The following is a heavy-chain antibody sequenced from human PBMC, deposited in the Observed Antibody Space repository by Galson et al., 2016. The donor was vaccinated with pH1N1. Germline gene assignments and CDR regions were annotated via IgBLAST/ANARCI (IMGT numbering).Heavy chain of an antibody. J-gene: IGHJ3*02. D-gene: IGHD3-16*02. CDR1: GFTFSRYS. CDR2: ISSSSSYI. CDR3: ARGQAIELSDAFDI. V-gene: IGHV3-21*01. Sequence: SLRLSCAASGFTFSRYSMNWVRQAPGKGLEWVSSISSSSSYIYYADSVKGRFTISRDNAKNSLYLQMNSLRAEDTAVYYCARGQAIELSDAFDIWGQGTMVTVSS.